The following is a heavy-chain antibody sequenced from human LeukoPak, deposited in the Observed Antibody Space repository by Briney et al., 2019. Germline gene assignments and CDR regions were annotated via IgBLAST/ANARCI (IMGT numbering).Heavy chain of an antibody. D-gene: IGHD6-19*01. Sequence: GKSLRLSCAASGFSFSSFAMHWVRQPPGKGLEWVAVISYDGSKQYYADSVTGRFTIPRDNSKNTLYLQMNSLRPEDTAVFYCAKERYGSGWAAGDYWGQGTLVTVFS. J-gene: IGHJ4*02. CDR2: ISYDGSKQ. V-gene: IGHV3-30*18. CDR1: GFSFSSFA. CDR3: AKERYGSGWAAGDY.